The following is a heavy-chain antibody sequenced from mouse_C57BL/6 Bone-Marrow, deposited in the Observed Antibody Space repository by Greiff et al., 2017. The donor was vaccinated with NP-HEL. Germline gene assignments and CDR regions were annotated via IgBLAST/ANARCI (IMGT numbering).Heavy chain of an antibody. CDR1: GFTFSDYY. CDR3: ARDRYYYAMDY. Sequence: EVQVVESEGGLVQPGRSMKLSCTASGFTFSDYYMAWVRQVPEKGLEWVANINYDGSSTYYLDSLKSRFIISRDNAKNILYLQMSSLKSEDTATYYCARDRYYYAMDYWGQGTSVTVSS. CDR2: INYDGSST. V-gene: IGHV5-16*01. J-gene: IGHJ4*01.